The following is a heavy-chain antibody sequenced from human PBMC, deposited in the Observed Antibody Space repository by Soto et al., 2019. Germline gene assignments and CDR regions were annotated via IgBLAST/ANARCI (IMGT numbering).Heavy chain of an antibody. D-gene: IGHD3-3*01. CDR2: ISPYNGNT. V-gene: IGHV1-18*01. Sequence: ASVKVSCKASGYTFTSYGSSWLRQAPGQGLEWMGWISPYNGNTNYAQKLQGRVTMTTDTSTSTAYMELRSLRSDDTAVYYCARGGGVPVLRFLNYWGQGTLVTVSS. CDR1: GYTFTSYG. CDR3: ARGGGVPVLRFLNY. J-gene: IGHJ4*02.